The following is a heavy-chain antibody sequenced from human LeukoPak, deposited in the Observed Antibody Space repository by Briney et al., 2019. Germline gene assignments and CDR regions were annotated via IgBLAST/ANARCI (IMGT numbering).Heavy chain of an antibody. CDR3: ASLHYYGSGSHWD. V-gene: IGHV4-59*01. J-gene: IGHJ4*02. CDR2: IYYSGST. CDR1: GGSISSYY. D-gene: IGHD3-10*01. Sequence: SETLSLTCTVSGGSISSYYWSWIRQPPGKGLEWIGYIYYSGSTNYNPSLKSRVTISVDTSKNQFSLKLSSVTAADTAVYYCASLHYYGSGSHWDWGQGTLVTVSS.